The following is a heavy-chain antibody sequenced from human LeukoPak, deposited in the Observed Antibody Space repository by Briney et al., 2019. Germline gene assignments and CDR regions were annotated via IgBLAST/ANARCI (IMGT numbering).Heavy chain of an antibody. CDR1: GFTFSSHW. CDR2: INSDGSNT. J-gene: IGHJ4*02. V-gene: IGHV3-74*01. D-gene: IGHD3-10*01. CDR3: AKVAKYYYGSETYYFFEH. Sequence: GGTLRLSCAASGFTFSSHWMNWVRQAPGKGLVWVSRINSDGSNTKYADSVKGRFTISRDNAKNSLYLQMNSLRVEDTAVYYCAKVAKYYYGSETYYFFEHWGQGTPVTASS.